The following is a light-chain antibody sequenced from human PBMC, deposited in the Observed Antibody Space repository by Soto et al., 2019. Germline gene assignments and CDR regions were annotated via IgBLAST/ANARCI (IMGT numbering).Light chain of an antibody. CDR1: RSNVGGYNY. Sequence: PALTQPPPVPGPPDQPTPIPSPGPRSNVGGYNYVSWYQQHPGKAPKLMIYEVSKRPSGVSDRFSGSKSGNTASLTLSGLQAEDEADYYCSSYASSCVLVFGGGTQLTVL. J-gene: IGLJ2*01. CDR2: EVS. V-gene: IGLV2-14*01. CDR3: SSYASSCVLV.